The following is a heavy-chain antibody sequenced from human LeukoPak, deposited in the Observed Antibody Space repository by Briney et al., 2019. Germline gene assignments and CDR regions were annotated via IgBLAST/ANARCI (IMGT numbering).Heavy chain of an antibody. J-gene: IGHJ4*02. CDR1: GFTFASYS. CDR2: ISGDSTYI. Sequence: GGSLRLSCAASGFTFASYSMNWVRQAPGKGLEWVSSISGDSTYIYNAGSVKGRFTISRDNAQASLYLQMISLRADDTAVYNCARVSGRLERQSDLDYWGQGTLVIVSS. V-gene: IGHV3-21*01. D-gene: IGHD1-1*01. CDR3: ARVSGRLERQSDLDY.